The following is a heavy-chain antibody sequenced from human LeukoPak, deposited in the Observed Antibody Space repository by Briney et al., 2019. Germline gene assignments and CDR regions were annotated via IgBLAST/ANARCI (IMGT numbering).Heavy chain of an antibody. V-gene: IGHV3-7*01. Sequence: GGSLRLSCVASGFPFSGYWMDWVRQAPGKGMEWVANINQDGTNQYYAASVKGRFSISRDNAKNSLYLQMNSLRAEDTAIYFCSRSLDYLGQGALVTVSS. J-gene: IGHJ4*02. CDR2: INQDGTNQ. CDR1: GFPFSGYW. CDR3: SRSLDY.